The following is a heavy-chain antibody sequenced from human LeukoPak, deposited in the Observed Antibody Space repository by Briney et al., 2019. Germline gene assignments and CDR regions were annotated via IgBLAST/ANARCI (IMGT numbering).Heavy chain of an antibody. J-gene: IGHJ4*02. Sequence: ASVKVSCKASGYTFTGYNMHWVRQAPGEGLEWMGWISAYTGNTNYAQKLQGRVTMTTDTSTSTAYMELRSLRSDDTAVYYCAREVSTLFDYWGQGTLVTVSS. CDR1: GYTFTGYN. CDR3: AREVSTLFDY. D-gene: IGHD5/OR15-5a*01. CDR2: ISAYTGNT. V-gene: IGHV1-18*01.